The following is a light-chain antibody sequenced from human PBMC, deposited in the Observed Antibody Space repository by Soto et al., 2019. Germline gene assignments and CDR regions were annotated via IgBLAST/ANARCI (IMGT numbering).Light chain of an antibody. V-gene: IGKV3-20*01. J-gene: IGKJ4*01. Sequence: EVVLTQSPATLSLSPGDRATLSCRASQSVNNFLAWYQQKAGQAPRLLIYGASIRATGIPDRFSGSGSGTDFTLTISRLEPEDFAVYYCQQYDNSPLTFGGGTKVDIK. CDR2: GAS. CDR1: QSVNNF. CDR3: QQYDNSPLT.